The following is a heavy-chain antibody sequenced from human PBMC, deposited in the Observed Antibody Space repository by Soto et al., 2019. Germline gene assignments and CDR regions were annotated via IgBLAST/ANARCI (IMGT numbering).Heavy chain of an antibody. V-gene: IGHV3-74*01. CDR3: VRDGYSYAFDI. J-gene: IGHJ3*02. CDR2: INTDGSST. D-gene: IGHD5-18*01. CDR1: GFTFTSHW. Sequence: HPGGSLRLSCAASGFTFTSHWMHWVRQAPGKGLVWVSRINTDGSSTTYADSVKGRFTISRDNAKNTVYLQMNSLRAEDTAVYYCVRDGYSYAFDIWGQGTMVTVSS.